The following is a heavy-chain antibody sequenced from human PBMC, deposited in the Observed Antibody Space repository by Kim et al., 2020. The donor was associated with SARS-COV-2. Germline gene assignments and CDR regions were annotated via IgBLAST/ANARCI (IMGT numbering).Heavy chain of an antibody. V-gene: IGHV1-69*13. CDR2: IIPIFGTA. Sequence: SVKVSCKASGGTFSSYAISWVRQAPGQGLEWMGGIIPIFGTANYAQKFQGRVTITADESTSTAYMELSSLRSEDTAVYYCASLNLGYCSGGSCPIDYWGQGTLVTVSS. D-gene: IGHD2-15*01. CDR1: GGTFSSYA. J-gene: IGHJ4*02. CDR3: ASLNLGYCSGGSCPIDY.